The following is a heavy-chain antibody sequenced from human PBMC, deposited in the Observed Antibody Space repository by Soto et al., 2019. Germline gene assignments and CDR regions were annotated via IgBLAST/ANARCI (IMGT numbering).Heavy chain of an antibody. Sequence: PSETLSLTCIVSGDSIRSSYWSWVRQPPGRGLEWIGYVYHSGTTNSNPSLKSLVTISADTSKNLFSLKLISVTPADTAVYFCARDMSGGSSWYEFDSWGPGTLVTVSS. D-gene: IGHD6-13*01. CDR1: GDSIRSSY. V-gene: IGHV4-59*01. CDR2: VYHSGTT. J-gene: IGHJ4*02. CDR3: ARDMSGGSSWYEFDS.